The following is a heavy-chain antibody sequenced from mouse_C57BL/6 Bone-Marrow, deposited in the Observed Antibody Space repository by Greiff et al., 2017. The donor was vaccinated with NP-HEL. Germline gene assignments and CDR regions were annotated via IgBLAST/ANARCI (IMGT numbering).Heavy chain of an antibody. Sequence: EVQLVESGGGLVKPGGSLKLSCAASGFTFSSYAMSWVRQTPEKRLEWVATISDGGSYTYYPDNVKGRFTISRDNAKNNLYLQMSHLKSEDTAMYYCARDWTTVVATHWYFDVWGTGTTVTVSS. CDR1: GFTFSSYA. CDR3: ARDWTTVVATHWYFDV. J-gene: IGHJ1*03. D-gene: IGHD1-1*01. V-gene: IGHV5-4*01. CDR2: ISDGGSYT.